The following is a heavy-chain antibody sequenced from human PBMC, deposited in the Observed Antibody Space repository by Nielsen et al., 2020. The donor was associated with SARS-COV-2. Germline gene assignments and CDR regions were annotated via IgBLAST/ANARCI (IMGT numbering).Heavy chain of an antibody. Sequence: GESLKISCAASGFSFNSYWMSWVRQAPGKGLEWVANIKEDGNEKHSVDSVKGRFTISRDNAENSLSLQMNSLRAEDTAVYYCARDVGIHSGYERLDYWGQGTLVTVSS. CDR2: IKEDGNEK. D-gene: IGHD5-12*01. CDR1: GFSFNSYW. V-gene: IGHV3-7*01. CDR3: ARDVGIHSGYERLDY. J-gene: IGHJ4*02.